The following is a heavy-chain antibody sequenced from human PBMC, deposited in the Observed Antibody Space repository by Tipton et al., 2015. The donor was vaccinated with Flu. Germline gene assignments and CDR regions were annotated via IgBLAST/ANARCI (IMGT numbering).Heavy chain of an antibody. CDR1: GGSISSHY. V-gene: IGHV4-59*11. CDR3: AREWGDAFDI. D-gene: IGHD3-16*01. CDR2: IYYSGSI. Sequence: TLSLTCTVSGGSISSHYWSWIRQPPGKGLEWIGYIYYSGSISYNPSHKSRVTISVDTSKNQFPLKLSAVTPADTAVHCCAREWGDAFDIWGQGTMVTVSS. J-gene: IGHJ3*02.